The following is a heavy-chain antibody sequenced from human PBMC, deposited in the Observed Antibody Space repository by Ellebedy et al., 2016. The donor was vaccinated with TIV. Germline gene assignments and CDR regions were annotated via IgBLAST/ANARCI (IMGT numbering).Heavy chain of an antibody. D-gene: IGHD1-1*01. J-gene: IGHJ4*02. CDR2: MNPKSGNT. CDR1: GYTFASYD. Sequence: AASVKVSCKASGYTFASYDINWVRQANGQGLEWMGWMNPKSGNTGYAQKFQGRVTMTRNTSISTAFMELSSLRSEDTAVYYCARGRRDNWYSYLFDHWGQGTLVPVSS. V-gene: IGHV1-8*01. CDR3: ARGRRDNWYSYLFDH.